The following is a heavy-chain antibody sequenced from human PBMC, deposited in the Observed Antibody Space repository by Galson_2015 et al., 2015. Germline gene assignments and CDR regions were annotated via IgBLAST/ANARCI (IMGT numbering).Heavy chain of an antibody. CDR1: GYTFTNYA. D-gene: IGHD3-3*01. V-gene: IGHV1-3*01. CDR2: INAGNGHT. Sequence: SVKVSCKASGYTFTNYAIHWVRQAPGQGLEWMGWINAGNGHTKYSQQLQGRVTITRDTSAYTAYMELSSLRPEDTAIYYCARAWSGYTIFPPIDPWGQGTLVTVSS. J-gene: IGHJ5*02. CDR3: ARAWSGYTIFPPIDP.